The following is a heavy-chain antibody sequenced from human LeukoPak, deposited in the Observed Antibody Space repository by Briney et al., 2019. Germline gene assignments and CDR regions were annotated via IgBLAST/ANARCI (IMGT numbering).Heavy chain of an antibody. CDR1: GFTFSSYG. V-gene: IGHV3-30*18. Sequence: PGGSLRLSCAASGFTFSSYGMHWVRQAPGKGLEWVAVISYDGSNKYYADSVKGRFTISRDNSKNTLYLQMNSLRAEDTAVYYCAKDVVGYFDYWGQGTLVTVSS. D-gene: IGHD6-13*01. CDR3: AKDVVGYFDY. J-gene: IGHJ4*02. CDR2: ISYDGSNK.